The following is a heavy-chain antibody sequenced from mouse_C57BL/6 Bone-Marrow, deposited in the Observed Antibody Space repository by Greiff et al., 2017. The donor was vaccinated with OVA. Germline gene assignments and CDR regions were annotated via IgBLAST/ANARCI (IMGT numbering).Heavy chain of an antibody. CDR2: IYPGGGYT. Sequence: VQLQQSGAELVRPGTSVKMSCKASGYTFTNYWIGWAKQRPGHGLEWIGDIYPGGGYTNYNEKFKGKATLTADKSSSTAYMQFSSLTSEDSAIYYCARGEGTAQATWFAYWGQGTLVTVSA. V-gene: IGHV1-63*01. CDR1: GYTFTNYW. D-gene: IGHD3-2*02. CDR3: ARGEGTAQATWFAY. J-gene: IGHJ3*01.